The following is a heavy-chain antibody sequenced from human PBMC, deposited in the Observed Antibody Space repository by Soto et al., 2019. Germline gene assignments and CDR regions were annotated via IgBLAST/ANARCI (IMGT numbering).Heavy chain of an antibody. CDR2: IKKDGSEK. CDR3: ARRAAGGGLYY. V-gene: IGHV3-7*01. J-gene: IGHJ4*02. CDR1: EFSFSDYW. D-gene: IGHD6-13*01. Sequence: EVQLVESGGGFVQPGGSLRLSCSASEFSFSDYWMTWVRQAPGKGLEWVASIKKDGSEKSYVDSVKGRFTISRDNAKNSLYLPMSRLRDGDTAGYYWARRAAGGGLYYWGQGALVTVSS.